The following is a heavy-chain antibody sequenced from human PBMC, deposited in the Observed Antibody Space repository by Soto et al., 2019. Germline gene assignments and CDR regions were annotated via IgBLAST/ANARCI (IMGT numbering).Heavy chain of an antibody. Sequence: PGESLKISCAASGLSVVGSYMNWFRQSEQKGLEWISVVYPDDNTYYAESVRGRFTISRDRSKNTVSLQMNSLRAEDTAVYYCARLPGAFYYDNGDYDFLDYWGQGTLVTVSS. V-gene: IGHV3-53*01. CDR3: ARLPGAFYYDNGDYDFLDY. CDR2: VYPDDNT. J-gene: IGHJ4*02. CDR1: GLSVVGSY. D-gene: IGHD3-3*01.